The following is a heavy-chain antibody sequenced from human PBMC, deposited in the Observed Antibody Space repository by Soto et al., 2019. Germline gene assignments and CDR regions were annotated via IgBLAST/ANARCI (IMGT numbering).Heavy chain of an antibody. J-gene: IGHJ4*02. CDR1: GFTFSSYG. V-gene: IGHV3-30*18. Sequence: GGSLRLSCAASGFTFSSYGMHWVRQAPGKGLEWVAVISYDGSNKYYAGSVKGRFTISRDNSKNTLYLQMNSLRAEDTAVYYCANLPNLDYWGQGTLVTVSS. D-gene: IGHD7-27*01. CDR2: ISYDGSNK. CDR3: ANLPNLDY.